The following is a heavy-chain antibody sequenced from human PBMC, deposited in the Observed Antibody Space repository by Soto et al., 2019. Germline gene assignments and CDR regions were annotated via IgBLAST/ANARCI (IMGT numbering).Heavy chain of an antibody. CDR2: ISYDGSNK. CDR3: AKQLGYCSSTSCRDYYYGMDV. D-gene: IGHD2-2*01. V-gene: IGHV3-30*18. CDR1: GFTFNNYG. Sequence: GGSLRLSCAASGFTFNNYGMHWVRQAPGKGLEWVAVISYDGSNKYYADSVKGRLTISRGNSKNTLYLQMSSLKAEDTAVYYCAKQLGYCSSTSCRDYYYGMDVWGQGATVTVSS. J-gene: IGHJ6*02.